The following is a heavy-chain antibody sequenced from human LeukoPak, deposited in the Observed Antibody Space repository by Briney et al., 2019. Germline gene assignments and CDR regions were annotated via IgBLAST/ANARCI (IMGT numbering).Heavy chain of an antibody. CDR2: SSAYNGNT. V-gene: IGHV1-18*01. Sequence: ASVKASCKASGYTFTSYGISWVRQAPGQGLAWMGWSSAYNGNTNYAQKLQGRVTMTTDTSTSTAYMELRSLRSDDTAVYYCARDTMYSSGHHFDYWGQGTLVTVSS. J-gene: IGHJ4*02. CDR3: ARDTMYSSGHHFDY. D-gene: IGHD6-19*01. CDR1: GYTFTSYG.